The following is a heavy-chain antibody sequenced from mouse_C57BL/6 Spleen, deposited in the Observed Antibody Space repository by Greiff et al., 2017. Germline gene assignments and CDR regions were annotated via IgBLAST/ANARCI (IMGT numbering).Heavy chain of an antibody. CDR1: GYTFTSYW. V-gene: IGHV1-55*01. Sequence: VQLQQSGAELVKPGASVKLSCKASGYTFTSYWITWVKQRPGQGLEWIGDIYPGSGSTNYNEKFKSKATLTVDTSSSTGYMQLSSLTSEDSAVYYCERVGGCDAGFAYWGQGTLVTVSA. CDR2: IYPGSGST. D-gene: IGHD4-1*01. CDR3: ERVGGCDAGFAY. J-gene: IGHJ3*01.